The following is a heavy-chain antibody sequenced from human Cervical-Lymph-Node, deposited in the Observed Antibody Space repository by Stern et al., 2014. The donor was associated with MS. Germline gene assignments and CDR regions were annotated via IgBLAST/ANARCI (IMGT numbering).Heavy chain of an antibody. V-gene: IGHV1-69*01. CDR2: ITPIFDAT. CDR1: GGTFSNYA. CDR3: ARGDSEAPIYYFDY. Sequence: QVQLVESGAEVKKPGSSVKVSCKTSGGTFSNYAISWVRQAPGQGLEWVGGITPIFDATNYAQKFQGRITITADESTRTAYMELSSLRSDDTAMYYCARGDSEAPIYYFDYWGQGTLVTVSS. J-gene: IGHJ4*02. D-gene: IGHD2-21*01.